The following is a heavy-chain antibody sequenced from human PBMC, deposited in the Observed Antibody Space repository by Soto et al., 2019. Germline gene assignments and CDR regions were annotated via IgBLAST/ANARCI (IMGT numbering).Heavy chain of an antibody. CDR1: GFSLSNARMG. D-gene: IGHD3-10*01. CDR3: ARIRVDGSGSYYNVVHYYYSCGMDV. V-gene: IGHV2-26*01. Sequence: QVTLKESGPVLVKPTETLTLTCTVSGFSLSNARMGVSWIRQPPGKALEWLAHIFSNDEKSYSTSLKSRLTSSKDTSKSQVVLTMTNMDPVDTATYYCARIRVDGSGSYYNVVHYYYSCGMDVWGQGTTVTVSS. J-gene: IGHJ6*02. CDR2: IFSNDEK.